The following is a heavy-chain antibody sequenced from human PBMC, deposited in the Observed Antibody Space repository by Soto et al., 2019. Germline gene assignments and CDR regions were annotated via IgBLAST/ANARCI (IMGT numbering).Heavy chain of an antibody. CDR2: INAGNGNT. CDR1: GYTFTSYA. D-gene: IGHD3-3*01. CDR3: AREGYYDFWSGYPPDYYYYMDV. J-gene: IGHJ6*03. V-gene: IGHV1-3*01. Sequence: ASVKVSCKASGYTFTSYAMHWVRQAPGQRLEWMGWINAGNGNTKYSQKFQGRVTITRDTSASTAYMELSSLRSEDTAVYYCAREGYYDFWSGYPPDYYYYMDVWGKGTTVTVSS.